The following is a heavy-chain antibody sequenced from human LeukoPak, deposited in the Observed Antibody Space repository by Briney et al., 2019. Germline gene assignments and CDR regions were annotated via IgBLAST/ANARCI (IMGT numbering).Heavy chain of an antibody. J-gene: IGHJ4*02. CDR2: IIPIFGTA. D-gene: IGHD3-22*01. V-gene: IGHV1-69*13. CDR3: ARDYYDSSGYRGPFDY. CDR1: GYTFTSYG. Sequence: ASVKVSCKASGYTFTSYGISWVRQAPGQGLEWMGGIIPIFGTANYAQKFQGRVTITADESTSTAYMELSSLRSEDTAVYYCARDYYDSSGYRGPFDYWGQGTLVTVSS.